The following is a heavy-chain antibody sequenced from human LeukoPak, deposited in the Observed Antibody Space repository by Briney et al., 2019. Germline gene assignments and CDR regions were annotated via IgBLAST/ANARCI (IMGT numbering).Heavy chain of an antibody. Sequence: SETLSLTCAVYGGSFSGYYWSWIRQPPGKGVEWIGEINHSGSTNYNPSLKSRITISVDTSKNQFSLKLSSVTAADTAVYYCARHDYGGYYFDYWGQGTLVTVSS. J-gene: IGHJ4*02. CDR1: GGSFSGYY. CDR3: ARHDYGGYYFDY. D-gene: IGHD4-17*01. V-gene: IGHV4-34*01. CDR2: INHSGST.